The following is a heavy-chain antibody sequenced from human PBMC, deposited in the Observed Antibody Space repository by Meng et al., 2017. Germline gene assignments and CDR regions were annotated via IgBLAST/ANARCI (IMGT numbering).Heavy chain of an antibody. CDR3: ARELKEQSFAWGY. CDR1: GGSFSGYY. J-gene: IGHJ1*01. Sequence: QVQLQQWGAGLLKPSETLSRTCAVYGGSFSGYYWSWIRQPPGKGLEWIGEINHSGSTNYNPSLKSRVTISVDTSKNQFSLKLSSVTAADTAVYYCARELKEQSFAWGYWGQAPWSPSPQ. D-gene: IGHD3-16*01. V-gene: IGHV4-34*01. CDR2: INHSGST.